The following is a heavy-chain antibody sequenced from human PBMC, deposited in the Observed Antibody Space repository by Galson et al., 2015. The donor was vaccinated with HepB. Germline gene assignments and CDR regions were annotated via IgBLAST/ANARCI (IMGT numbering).Heavy chain of an antibody. Sequence: SLRLSCAASGFTFSTYTMNWVRQASGKGLEWVSCIYPSSSTIYYADSVKGRFTISRDNAKNSLFLQMNSLRDEDTAVYYCVRDVPDYSGSGSYFDYWGQGTLVTVSS. J-gene: IGHJ4*02. CDR2: IYPSSSTI. V-gene: IGHV3-48*02. CDR1: GFTFSTYT. CDR3: VRDVPDYSGSGSYFDY. D-gene: IGHD3-10*01.